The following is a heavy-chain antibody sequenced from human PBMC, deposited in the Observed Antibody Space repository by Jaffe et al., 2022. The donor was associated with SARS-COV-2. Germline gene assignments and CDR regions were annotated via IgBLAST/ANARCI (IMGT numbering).Heavy chain of an antibody. J-gene: IGHJ6*02. CDR1: GGSFSYYY. V-gene: IGHV4-34*01. D-gene: IGHD1-1*01. CDR3: ARLSEPAPPTPVNPERYYYYYGMDV. Sequence: QVQLQQWGAGLLKPSETLSLTCAVYGGSFSYYYWSWIRQPPGKGLEWIGEINHSGSTNYNPSLKSRVTISIDTSKNQFSLKLSSVTAADTAVYYCARLSEPAPPTPVNPERYYYYYGMDVWGQGTTVTVSS. CDR2: INHSGST.